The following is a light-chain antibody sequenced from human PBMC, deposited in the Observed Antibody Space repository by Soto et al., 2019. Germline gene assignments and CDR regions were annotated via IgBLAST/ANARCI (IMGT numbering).Light chain of an antibody. J-gene: IGKJ4*01. V-gene: IGKV3-15*01. CDR2: GAS. CDR3: QQSNDWLT. Sequence: EIAMTQSPATLSVSPGERATLSCRASQSVSSNLAWYQQKPGQAPRLLIYGASTRATGIPARFSGSGSGTEFTLTISSLQSEDFAVYYCQQSNDWLTFGGGTKVEIK. CDR1: QSVSSN.